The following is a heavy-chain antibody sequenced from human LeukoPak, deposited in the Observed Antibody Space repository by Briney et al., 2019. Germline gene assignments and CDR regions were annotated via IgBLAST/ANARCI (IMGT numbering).Heavy chain of an antibody. CDR3: ARGVDYGDYRGRNWFDP. V-gene: IGHV4-59*12. CDR2: IYYSGST. Sequence: SETLSLTCTVSGGSISSYYWSWIRQPPGKGLEWIGFIYYSGSTKYNPSLKSRVTISVDTSNNQFSLKLSSVTAADTAVYYCARGVDYGDYRGRNWFDPWGQGTLVTASS. CDR1: GGSISSYY. D-gene: IGHD4-17*01. J-gene: IGHJ5*02.